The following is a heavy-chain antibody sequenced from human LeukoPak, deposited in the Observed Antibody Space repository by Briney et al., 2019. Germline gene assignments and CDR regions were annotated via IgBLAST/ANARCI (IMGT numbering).Heavy chain of an antibody. V-gene: IGHV4-59*08. Sequence: SETLSLTCTVSGGSISRYYWSWIRQPPGKGLEWIGYFHYSGNTNYNPSLSSRITMSVDTTKNQFSLKLNSVTAADTAVYYCARRAAALDYWGQGTLVTASS. CDR2: FHYSGNT. J-gene: IGHJ4*02. CDR3: ARRAAALDY. CDR1: GGSISRYY. D-gene: IGHD6-13*01.